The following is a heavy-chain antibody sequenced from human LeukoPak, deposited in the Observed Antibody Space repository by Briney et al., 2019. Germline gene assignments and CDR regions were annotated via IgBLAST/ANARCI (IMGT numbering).Heavy chain of an antibody. CDR1: GGTFSSYA. D-gene: IGHD4-23*01. CDR3: ARVTYGGNWNKGIDY. Sequence: ASVKVSCKASGGTFSSYAISWVRQAPGQGLEWMGGIIPIFGTANYAQKLQGRVTMTTDTPTSTAYMELRSLRSDDTAVYYCARVTYGGNWNKGIDYWGQGTLVTVSS. V-gene: IGHV1-69*05. J-gene: IGHJ4*02. CDR2: IIPIFGTA.